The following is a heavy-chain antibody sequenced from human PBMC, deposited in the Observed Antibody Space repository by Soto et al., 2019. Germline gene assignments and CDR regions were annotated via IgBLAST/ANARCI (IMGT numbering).Heavy chain of an antibody. J-gene: IGHJ4*02. V-gene: IGHV4-61*01. CDR2: IYYSGST. Sequence: QVQLQESGPGLVKPSETLSLTCTVSGGSVSSGSYYWSWIRQPPGKGLEWIGYIYYSGSTNYNPSLKSRVTISVDTSKNQFSLKLSPVTAADTAVYYCARGDYWGQGTLVTVSS. CDR1: GGSVSSGSYY. CDR3: ARGDY.